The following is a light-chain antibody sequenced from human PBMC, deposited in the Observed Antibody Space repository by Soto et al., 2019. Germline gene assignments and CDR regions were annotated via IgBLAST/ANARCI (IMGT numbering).Light chain of an antibody. CDR1: QTVRNNY. Sequence: EFVLTQSPGTLSLSPGERATLSCRASQTVRNNYLAWYQQKPGQAPRLLIYDASSRATGIPDRFSGGGSGTDFTLTISRLEPEDFAVYYCQQYYSTPLTFGGGTKVEIK. CDR3: QQYYSTPLT. CDR2: DAS. V-gene: IGKV3-20*01. J-gene: IGKJ4*01.